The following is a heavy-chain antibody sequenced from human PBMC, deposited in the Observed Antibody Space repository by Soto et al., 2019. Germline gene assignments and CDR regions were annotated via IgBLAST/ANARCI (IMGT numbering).Heavy chain of an antibody. CDR1: GGTFSIYT. V-gene: IGHV1-69*01. CDR3: AREGPPDIAWFDP. CDR2: GSA. D-gene: IGHD2-15*01. Sequence: QVQLVQSGAEVKKPGSSVKVSCKASGGTFSIYTISWVRQAPGQGLEWMGGSANSAQKFQGRLTVTADECTSTVYLELSSLTSEDTAVYYCAREGPPDIAWFDPWGQGTLVSVSS. J-gene: IGHJ5*02.